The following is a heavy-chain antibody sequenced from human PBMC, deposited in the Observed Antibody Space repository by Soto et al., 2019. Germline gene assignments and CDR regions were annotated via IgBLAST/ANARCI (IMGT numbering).Heavy chain of an antibody. CDR3: ARTVIGGFDY. Sequence: SETLSLTRTVAGGSISRDYWSCIRQPPGKGLEWIAYINYSRNTNYNPSLKSRVAISGDTSKNQFSLKLSSVTAADTAVYYCARTVIGGFDYWGQGTLVTVSS. D-gene: IGHD3-16*02. J-gene: IGHJ4*02. CDR1: GGSISRDY. V-gene: IGHV4-59*01. CDR2: INYSRNT.